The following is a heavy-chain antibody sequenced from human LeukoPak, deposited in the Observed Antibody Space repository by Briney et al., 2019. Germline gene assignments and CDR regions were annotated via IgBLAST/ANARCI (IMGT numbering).Heavy chain of an antibody. J-gene: IGHJ4*02. CDR1: GFTLSSYA. V-gene: IGHV3-7*01. CDR3: ARDIAVAPATFDY. Sequence: GGSLRLSCAASGFTLSSYAMSWVRQAPGKGLEWVANINKDGSEKYYVGSVKGRFTVSRDNAKNSVYLQMNSLRAEDTAVYFCARDIAVAPATFDYWGLGTLVTVSS. CDR2: INKDGSEK. D-gene: IGHD2-2*01.